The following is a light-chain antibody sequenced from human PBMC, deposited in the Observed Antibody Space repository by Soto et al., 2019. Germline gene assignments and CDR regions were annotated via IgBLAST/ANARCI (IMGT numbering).Light chain of an antibody. CDR1: SSDVGGYNY. J-gene: IGLJ2*01. CDR2: AVT. CDR3: SSYSSGSTLLL. V-gene: IGLV2-14*01. Sequence: QSVLTQPASVSGSPGQSITISCTGTSSDVGGYNYVSWYQQHPGKAPKLMIYAVTDRPSGVSSRFSGSKSANTASLTISGLQAADEADYYCSSYSSGSTLLLFGGGTKLTVL.